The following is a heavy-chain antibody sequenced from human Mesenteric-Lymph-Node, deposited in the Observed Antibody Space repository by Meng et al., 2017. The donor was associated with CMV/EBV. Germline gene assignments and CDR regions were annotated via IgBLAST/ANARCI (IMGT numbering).Heavy chain of an antibody. Sequence: GRSLRLSCAASGFTFSNAWMSWVRQAPGKGLEWVGRIKSKTDGGTTDYAAPVKGRFTISRDDSKNTLYLQMNSLKTEDTAVYYCTTDPAVAYFDYWGQGTLVTVSS. D-gene: IGHD6-19*01. CDR3: TTDPAVAYFDY. V-gene: IGHV3-15*01. J-gene: IGHJ4*02. CDR1: GFTFSNAW. CDR2: IKSKTDGGTT.